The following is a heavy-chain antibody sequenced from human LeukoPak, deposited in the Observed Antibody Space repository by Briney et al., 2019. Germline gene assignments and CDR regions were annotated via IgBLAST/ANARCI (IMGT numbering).Heavy chain of an antibody. CDR3: ARATPGGLHGYSFDY. Sequence: AAVKVSCKASGYTFKNYDINWVRQATGQGLEWMGWMNPNSGNTGFAQKFQDRVSMTRDTSINTAYMELTSLRSGDTAVYYCARATPGGLHGYSFDYWGQGTVVTVYS. V-gene: IGHV1-8*02. CDR2: MNPNSGNT. CDR1: GYTFKNYD. D-gene: IGHD5-24*01. J-gene: IGHJ4*02.